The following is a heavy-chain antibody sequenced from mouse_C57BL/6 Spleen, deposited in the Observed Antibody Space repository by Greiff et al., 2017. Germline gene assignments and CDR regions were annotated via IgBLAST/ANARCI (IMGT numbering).Heavy chain of an antibody. J-gene: IGHJ4*01. CDR1: GYTFTDYN. CDR3: ARYGNYDAMDY. D-gene: IGHD2-1*01. Sequence: EVKLQESGPELVKPGASVKIPCKASGYTFTDYNMDWVKQSHGKSLEWIGDINPNNGGTIYNQKFKGKATLTVDKSSSTAYMELRSLTSEDTAFYYCARYGNYDAMDYWGQGTSVTVSS. V-gene: IGHV1-18*01. CDR2: INPNNGGT.